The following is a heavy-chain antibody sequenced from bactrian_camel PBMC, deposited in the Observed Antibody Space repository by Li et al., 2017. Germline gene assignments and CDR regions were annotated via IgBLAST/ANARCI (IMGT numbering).Heavy chain of an antibody. D-gene: IGHD3*01. Sequence: HVQLVESGGGSVQAGGSLRLSCSASESTYSPYCMAWFRQSPGKEREGVAYIYSRVSFTAYGDSVKGRFTISHDNAKNTLYLQMNSLKPEDTAMYYCAAERTPHCKAAFQGLGLILAFTSGGQGTQVTVS. J-gene: IGHJ6*01. CDR3: AAERTPHCKAAFQGLGLILAFTS. CDR1: ESTYSPYC. V-gene: IGHV3S1*01. CDR2: IYSRVSFT.